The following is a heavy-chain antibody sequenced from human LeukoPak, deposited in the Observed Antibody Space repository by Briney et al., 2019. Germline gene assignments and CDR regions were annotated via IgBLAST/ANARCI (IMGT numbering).Heavy chain of an antibody. V-gene: IGHV3-7*01. CDR3: AREVGYYYDSSGYSDL. CDR2: IKQDGSEK. Sequence: GGSLRLSCAASGFTFSSYWMSWVRQAPGKGREWVANIKQDGSEKYYVDSVKGRFTISRDNAKNSLYLQMNSLRAEDTAVYYCAREVGYYYDSSGYSDLWGRGTLVTVSS. J-gene: IGHJ2*01. D-gene: IGHD3-22*01. CDR1: GFTFSSYW.